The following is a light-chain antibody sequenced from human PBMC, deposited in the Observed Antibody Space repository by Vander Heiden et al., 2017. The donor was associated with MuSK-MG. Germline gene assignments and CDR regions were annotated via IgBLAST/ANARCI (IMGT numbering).Light chain of an antibody. V-gene: IGLV3-9*01. CDR2: RDN. CDR3: QVWDTGVAV. Sequence: SYELTPPLSLSVALGQTTRITCGGANIGGKHVHWYQQKPGQDLVLVIYRDNNRPSGIPDRLSGSNSGNTATLTINRAQAGDEADYYCQVWDTGVAVFGGGTKVTVL. CDR1: NIGGKH. J-gene: IGLJ3*02.